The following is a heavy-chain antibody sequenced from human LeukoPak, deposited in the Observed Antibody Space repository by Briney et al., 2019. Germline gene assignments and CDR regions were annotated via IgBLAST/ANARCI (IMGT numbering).Heavy chain of an antibody. CDR3: ARVGYGDPSYMDV. CDR2: IYHSGCT. J-gene: IGHJ6*03. CDR1: GGYISSYY. V-gene: IGHV4-38-2*02. D-gene: IGHD4-17*01. Sequence: SETLSLTCTVSGGYISSYYWGWIRQPPGKGLEWIGSIYHSGCTYYNPSLKSRVTISVDTSKNQFSLKLSSVTAADTAVYYCARVGYGDPSYMDVWGKGTTVTVSS.